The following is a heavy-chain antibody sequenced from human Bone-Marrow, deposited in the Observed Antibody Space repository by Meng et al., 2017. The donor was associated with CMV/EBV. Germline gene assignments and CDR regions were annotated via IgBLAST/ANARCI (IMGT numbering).Heavy chain of an antibody. CDR1: GFTFSSYA. V-gene: IGHV3-30-3*01. J-gene: IGHJ4*02. CDR2: ISYDGSNK. CDR3: ARSITIFGVAAPFDY. D-gene: IGHD3-3*01. Sequence: GGSLRLSCAASGFTFSSYAMHWVRQAPGKGLEWVAVISYDGSNKYYADSVKGRFTISRDNSKNTLCLQMNSLRAEDTAVYYCARSITIFGVAAPFDYWGEGTLVTFSS.